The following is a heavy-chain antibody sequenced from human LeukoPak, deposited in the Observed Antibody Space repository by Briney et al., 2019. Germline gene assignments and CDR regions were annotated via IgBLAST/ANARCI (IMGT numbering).Heavy chain of an antibody. CDR2: IIPIFGTA. CDR1: GGTFSSYA. D-gene: IGHD1-26*01. CDR3: ARESQWELLNPHYYYYGMDV. Sequence: SVKVSCKASGGTFSSYAISWVRQAPGQGLGWMGGIIPIFGTANYAQKFQGRVTITADESTSTAYMELSSLRSEDTAVYYCARESQWELLNPHYYYYGMDVWGQGTTVTVSS. J-gene: IGHJ6*02. V-gene: IGHV1-69*13.